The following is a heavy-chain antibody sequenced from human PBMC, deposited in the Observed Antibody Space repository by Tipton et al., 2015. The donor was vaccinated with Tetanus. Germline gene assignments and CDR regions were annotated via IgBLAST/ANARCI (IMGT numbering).Heavy chain of an antibody. D-gene: IGHD5-24*01. J-gene: IGHJ4*02. CDR2: IYYSGIP. Sequence: TLSLTCTLSSGSISSSDYYWSWVRQPPGEGLEWIGSIYYSGIPYYNPSLKSRVTISVDTSKDQFSLKLSSVAAADTAMYYCVRLVEMTTCFDFWGQGTLVTVSS. CDR1: SGSISSSDYY. V-gene: IGHV4-39*01. CDR3: VRLVEMTTCFDF.